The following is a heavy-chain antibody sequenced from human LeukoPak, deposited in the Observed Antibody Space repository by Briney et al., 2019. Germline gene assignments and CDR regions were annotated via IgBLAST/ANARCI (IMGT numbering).Heavy chain of an antibody. CDR1: GFTFSSYS. CDR3: ARDPGGYCSGGSCYSAY. D-gene: IGHD2-15*01. J-gene: IGHJ4*02. Sequence: KPGGSLRLSCAASGFTFSSYSMNWVRQAPGKGLEWVSSISSSSYIYYADSVKGRFTISRDNAKNSLYLQMNSLRAEDTAVYYCARDPGGYCSGGSCYSAYWGQGTLVTVSS. V-gene: IGHV3-21*01. CDR2: ISSSSYI.